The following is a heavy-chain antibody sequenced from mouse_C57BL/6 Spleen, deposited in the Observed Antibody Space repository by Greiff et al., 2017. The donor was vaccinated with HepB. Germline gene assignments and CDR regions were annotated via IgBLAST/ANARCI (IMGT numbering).Heavy chain of an antibody. CDR2: IYPGDGDT. V-gene: IGHV1-82*01. Sequence: QVQLQQSGPELVKPGASVKISCKASGYAFSSSWMNWVKQRPGKGLEWIGRIYPGDGDTNYNGKFKGKATLTADKSSSTAYMQLSSLTSEDSAVYFCARRLYDYDLWFAYWGQGTLVTVSA. J-gene: IGHJ3*01. CDR3: ARRLYDYDLWFAY. D-gene: IGHD2-4*01. CDR1: GYAFSSSW.